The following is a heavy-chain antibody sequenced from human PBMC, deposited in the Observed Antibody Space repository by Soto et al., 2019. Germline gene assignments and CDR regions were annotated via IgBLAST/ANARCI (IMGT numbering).Heavy chain of an antibody. Sequence: VSGHVAYHASGYTFDSYGISWVRQAPGKGLEWTGWISAYNGNKNYAQNLQGRVTMNTDTSTRTDYMELRSLRSDDTAVYYCARDNLAPAVAIDXWGQGTPVTVSX. CDR3: ARDNLAPAVAIDX. CDR1: GYTFDSYG. CDR2: ISAYNGNK. J-gene: IGHJ4*02. V-gene: IGHV1-18*01. D-gene: IGHD2-2*01.